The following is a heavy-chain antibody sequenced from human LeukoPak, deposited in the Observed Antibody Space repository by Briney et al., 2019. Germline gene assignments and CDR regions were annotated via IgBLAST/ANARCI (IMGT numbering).Heavy chain of an antibody. Sequence: ASVKVSCKASGYTFTSYGISWVQQAPGQGLEWMGWISAYNGNTNYAQKLQGRVTMTTDTSTSTAYMELRGLRSDDTAVYYCARDTSGSYRTPWDYWGQGTLVTVSS. CDR1: GYTFTSYG. J-gene: IGHJ4*02. D-gene: IGHD1-26*01. V-gene: IGHV1-18*01. CDR2: ISAYNGNT. CDR3: ARDTSGSYRTPWDY.